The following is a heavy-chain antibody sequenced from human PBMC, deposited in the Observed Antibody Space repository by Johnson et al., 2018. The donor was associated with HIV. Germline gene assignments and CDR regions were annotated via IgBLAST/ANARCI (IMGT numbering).Heavy chain of an antibody. V-gene: IGHV3-33*08. CDR3: ASSQGSGEGAFDI. Sequence: QVQLVESGGGVVQPGRSLRLSCAASRFTFSSYGMHWVRQAPGKGLEWVAVIWYDGSNKYYVDSVKGRFTISRDNAKNSLFLQMKSLRAEDTAVYYCASSQGSGEGAFDIWGQGTRVTVSS. CDR1: RFTFSSYG. J-gene: IGHJ3*02. CDR2: IWYDGSNK.